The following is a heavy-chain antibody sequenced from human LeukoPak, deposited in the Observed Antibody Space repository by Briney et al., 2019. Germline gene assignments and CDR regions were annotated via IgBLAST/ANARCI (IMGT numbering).Heavy chain of an antibody. V-gene: IGHV5-51*01. Sequence: GESLKISCKASGYDFTNYWIGWVRQMPGKGLEWMGIFYPGDSDTRYSPSFQGQVTISADKSITTAYLQWSSLKASEPAMYYCARVNGWYYFDSWGQGTLVTVSS. J-gene: IGHJ4*02. D-gene: IGHD6-19*01. CDR2: FYPGDSDT. CDR3: ARVNGWYYFDS. CDR1: GYDFTNYW.